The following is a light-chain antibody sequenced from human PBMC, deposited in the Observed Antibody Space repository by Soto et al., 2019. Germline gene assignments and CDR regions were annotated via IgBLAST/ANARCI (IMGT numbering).Light chain of an antibody. Sequence: EIVMTQSPATLSVSPGERATLSCRASQSVSSRLAWYQQKGGEAPRLLIYDSSTRATGIPARFSGSGSGTEFNLTISSLQSEDFAIYYCRHYNNWPPETFGQGTKVDIK. V-gene: IGKV3-15*01. CDR1: QSVSSR. CDR2: DSS. J-gene: IGKJ1*01. CDR3: RHYNNWPPET.